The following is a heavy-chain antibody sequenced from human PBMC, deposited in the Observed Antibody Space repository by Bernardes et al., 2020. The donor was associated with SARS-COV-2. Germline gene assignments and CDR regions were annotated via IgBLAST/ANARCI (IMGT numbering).Heavy chain of an antibody. CDR1: GFTLSSSW. J-gene: IGHJ5*02. CDR3: ARDLGYCTNAVCSP. CDR2: TISDGSTT. Sequence: RGSLRPSCAASGFTLSSSWTHWVRQAPGKGLVWVSRTISDGSTTNYADSVKGRFTISRDNTKNTLYLQMNSLRAEDTAVYYCARDLGYCTNAVCSPWGQGTLVTVSS. V-gene: IGHV3-74*01. D-gene: IGHD2-8*01.